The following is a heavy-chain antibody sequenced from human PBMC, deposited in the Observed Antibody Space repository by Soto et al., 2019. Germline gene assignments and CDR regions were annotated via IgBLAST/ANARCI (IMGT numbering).Heavy chain of an antibody. CDR2: IIPLFGTP. J-gene: IGHJ4*02. CDR3: ARDGQYSLSTGSGSYYTY. D-gene: IGHD3-10*01. Sequence: QVQLVQSGAEVKKPGSSVKVSCKASGGAFNNYAVAWVRQAPGQGLEWMGGIIPLFGTPNYAQKFQGRVTITADESTSTVYMELSSLRSEDTALYYCARDGQYSLSTGSGSYYTYWGQGTLVTVSS. CDR1: GGAFNNYA. V-gene: IGHV1-69*01.